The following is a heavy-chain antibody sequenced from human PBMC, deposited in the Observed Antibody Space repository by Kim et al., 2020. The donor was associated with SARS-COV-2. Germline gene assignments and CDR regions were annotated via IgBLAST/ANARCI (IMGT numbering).Heavy chain of an antibody. CDR2: IGHDGNYE. Sequence: GGSLRLSCAASGFTFSRYGMHWVRQAPGKGLEWVAVIGHDGNYELYADSVKGRFTISRDNSKNTLYLEMNSLRDEDTAMYYCTQDRAARYFDYWGQGTLVTVSS. J-gene: IGHJ4*02. D-gene: IGHD6-6*01. CDR1: GFTFSRYG. V-gene: IGHV3-33*06. CDR3: TQDRAARYFDY.